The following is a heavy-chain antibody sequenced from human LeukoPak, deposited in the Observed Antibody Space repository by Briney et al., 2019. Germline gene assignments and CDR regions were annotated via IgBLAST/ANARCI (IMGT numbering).Heavy chain of an antibody. D-gene: IGHD3-9*01. V-gene: IGHV3-11*06. Sequence: GGSLRLSFAASGFTLSDYYMSWIRQAPGKALGWVSYFSSSISYTNYADSVHGRFTISRDNANNSLYLQMNSPRAEDTAVYYCARDGLRYFDGDFDYWGQGTLVTVSS. CDR3: ARDGLRYFDGDFDY. J-gene: IGHJ4*02. CDR2: FSSSISYT. CDR1: GFTLSDYY.